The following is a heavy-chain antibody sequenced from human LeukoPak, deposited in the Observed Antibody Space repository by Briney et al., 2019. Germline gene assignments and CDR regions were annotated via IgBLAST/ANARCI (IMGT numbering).Heavy chain of an antibody. Sequence: AGGSLRLSCAASGFTFSSYWMHCVRQVPGKGLVWVSRINGDGSSTTYADSVKGRFTISRDNTKNTLYLQLNSLTAEDTAVYSCTRGYSDRWHNFFGPWGQGTLVTVSS. J-gene: IGHJ5*02. CDR2: INGDGSST. CDR3: TRGYSDRWHNFFGP. D-gene: IGHD5-24*01. V-gene: IGHV3-74*01. CDR1: GFTFSSYW.